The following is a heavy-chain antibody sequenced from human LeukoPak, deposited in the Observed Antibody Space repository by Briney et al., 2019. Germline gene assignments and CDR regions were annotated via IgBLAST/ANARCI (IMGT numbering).Heavy chain of an antibody. CDR1: GFTFSDYY. Sequence: PGGSLRLSCAASGFTFSDYYMSWIRQAPGKGLEWVSYISSSGSTIYYADSVKGRFTISRDNAKNSLYLQMNSLRAEDTAVYYCASDLGYCSSTSCYNDYWGQGTLVTVSS. CDR2: ISSSGSTI. J-gene: IGHJ4*02. V-gene: IGHV3-11*01. CDR3: ASDLGYCSSTSCYNDY. D-gene: IGHD2-2*02.